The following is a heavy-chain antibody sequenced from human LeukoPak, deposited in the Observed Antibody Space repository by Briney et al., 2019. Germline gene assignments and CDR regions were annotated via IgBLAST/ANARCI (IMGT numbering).Heavy chain of an antibody. CDR1: GGTFSSYA. CDR3: ARLGRDTDAFDI. Sequence: SVKVSCKASGGTFSSYAISWVRQAPGQGLEWMGRIIPILGIANYAQKFQGRVTITADKSTSTAYMELSSLRPEDTAVYYCARLGRDTDAFDIWGQGTMVTVSS. D-gene: IGHD2-15*01. J-gene: IGHJ3*02. CDR2: IIPILGIA. V-gene: IGHV1-69*04.